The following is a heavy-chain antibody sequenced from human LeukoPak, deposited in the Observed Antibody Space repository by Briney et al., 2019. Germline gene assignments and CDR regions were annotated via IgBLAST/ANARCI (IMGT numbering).Heavy chain of an antibody. CDR3: ARALAYCSSTSCYPYYYYGMDV. CDR1: GFTFSSYS. CDR2: ISSSSSYI. J-gene: IGHJ6*04. V-gene: IGHV3-21*01. D-gene: IGHD2-2*01. Sequence: GGSLRLSCAASGFTFSSYSMNWVRQAPGKGLEWVSSISSSSSYIYYANSVKGRFTISSDNAKNSLYLQMNSLRAEDTAVYYCARALAYCSSTSCYPYYYYGMDVWGKGTTVTVSS.